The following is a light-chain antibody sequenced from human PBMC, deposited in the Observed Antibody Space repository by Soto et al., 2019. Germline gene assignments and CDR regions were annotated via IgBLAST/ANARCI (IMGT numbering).Light chain of an antibody. CDR2: DAS. CDR1: QSVSNW. Sequence: DILMTQSPATLSASDGDRVTISCRASQSVSNWLAWYQQKPGRAPKLLIYDASSLESGVPSRFSGSGSGTEFTLTISSLQPDDLATYYCQQYSSYPLTFGGGTKVDIK. CDR3: QQYSSYPLT. J-gene: IGKJ4*01. V-gene: IGKV1-5*01.